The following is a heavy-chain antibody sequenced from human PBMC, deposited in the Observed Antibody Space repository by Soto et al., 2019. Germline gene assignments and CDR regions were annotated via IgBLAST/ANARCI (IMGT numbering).Heavy chain of an antibody. Sequence: GGSLRLSCAASGFTFSNYWMHWVRQGSGKGLVWVSRINSDGSSTSYADSVKGRFTISRDNSKNTLYLQMNSLRAEDTAVYYCAKDLAAYYYYYYMDVWGKGTTVTVSS. CDR2: INSDGSST. CDR3: AKDLAAYYYYYYMDV. D-gene: IGHD2-15*01. CDR1: GFTFSNYW. V-gene: IGHV3-74*01. J-gene: IGHJ6*03.